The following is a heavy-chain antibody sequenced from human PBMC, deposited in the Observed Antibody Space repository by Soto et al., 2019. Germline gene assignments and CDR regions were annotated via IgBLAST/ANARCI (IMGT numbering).Heavy chain of an antibody. Sequence: SESLSPICGCCGWTFSGSYWGSLRQPTGKGLERIGEINHSGSTNYNPSLKSRVTISVDTSKNQFSLKLSSVTAADTAVYYCARGKRRYCSSTSCRNWFDPWGQGTLVTVSS. J-gene: IGHJ5*02. CDR3: ARGKRRYCSSTSCRNWFDP. CDR2: INHSGST. CDR1: GWTFSGSY. V-gene: IGHV4-34*01. D-gene: IGHD2-2*01.